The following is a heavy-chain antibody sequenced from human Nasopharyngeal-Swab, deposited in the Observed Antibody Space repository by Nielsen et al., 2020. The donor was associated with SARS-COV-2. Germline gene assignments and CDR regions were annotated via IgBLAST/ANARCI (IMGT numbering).Heavy chain of an antibody. CDR2: IYTSGSP. V-gene: IGHV4-4*07. Sequence: SDTLSPTFAPLGWPSIAYTWSWIRQPAGKGLEWIGRIYTSGSPNSNPSLKSRVTMSVDTSKNQFSLKLSSVTAADTTVYYCARGADYYDLWSGYPSGMDVWGQGTTVTVSS. CDR1: GWPSIAYT. D-gene: IGHD3-3*01. CDR3: ARGADYYDLWSGYPSGMDV. J-gene: IGHJ6*02.